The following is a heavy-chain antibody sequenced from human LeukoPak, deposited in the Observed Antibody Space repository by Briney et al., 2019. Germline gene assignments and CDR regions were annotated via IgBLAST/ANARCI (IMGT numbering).Heavy chain of an antibody. J-gene: IGHJ4*02. Sequence: GGSLRLSCTASGFTFINYSMNWVRQAPGKGLEWVSSISTNSAFIYYADSVRGRFTISRDNSKNTLYLQMNSLRAEDTAVYYCARDLDYDYVWGSPLYWGQGTLVTVSS. CDR3: ARDLDYDYVWGSPLY. CDR1: GFTFINYS. D-gene: IGHD3-16*01. V-gene: IGHV3-21*01. CDR2: ISTNSAFI.